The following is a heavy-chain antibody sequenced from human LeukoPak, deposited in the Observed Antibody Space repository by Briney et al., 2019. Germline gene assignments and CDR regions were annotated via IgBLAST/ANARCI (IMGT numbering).Heavy chain of an antibody. V-gene: IGHV4-59*08. Sequence: SETLSLTCTVSGGSINLYYWSRIRQSPGKGLEWIGYIYHSGSTYYNPSLKSRVTISVDRSKNQFSLKLSSVTAADTAVYYCARHNTMVRGRDYYGMDVWGQGTTVTVSS. CDR3: ARHNTMVRGRDYYGMDV. CDR1: GGSINLYY. J-gene: IGHJ6*02. D-gene: IGHD3-10*01. CDR2: IYHSGST.